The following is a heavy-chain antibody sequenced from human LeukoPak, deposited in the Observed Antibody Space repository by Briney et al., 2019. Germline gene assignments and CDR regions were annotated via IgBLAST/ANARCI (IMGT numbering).Heavy chain of an antibody. J-gene: IGHJ6*03. CDR3: AKAKYSGSGSTYIDV. V-gene: IGHV3-48*04. D-gene: IGHD3-10*01. Sequence: GGSLRLSCAASGFTFSSYSMNWVRQAPGKGLEWVSYISSSSSTIYYADSVKGRFTISRDNAKNSLYLQMNSLRAEDTAVYYCAKAKYSGSGSTYIDVWGKGTTVTVSS. CDR1: GFTFSSYS. CDR2: ISSSSSTI.